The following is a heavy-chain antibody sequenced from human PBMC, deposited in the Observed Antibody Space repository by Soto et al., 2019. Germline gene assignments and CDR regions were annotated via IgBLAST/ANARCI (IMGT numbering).Heavy chain of an antibody. V-gene: IGHV1-24*01. Sequence: VXLTRSRTIPGYIHTELPMYLVRHAPEKVLEWMRGFDPEDGETIYAQKFQGRVTMTEDTSTDTAYMELSSLRSEDTAVDDCARSDEFWSGRDAFGIWGQGTGGTVSS. CDR2: FDPEDGET. D-gene: IGHD3-3*01. CDR3: ARSDEFWSGRDAFGI. CDR1: GYIHTELP. J-gene: IGHJ3*02.